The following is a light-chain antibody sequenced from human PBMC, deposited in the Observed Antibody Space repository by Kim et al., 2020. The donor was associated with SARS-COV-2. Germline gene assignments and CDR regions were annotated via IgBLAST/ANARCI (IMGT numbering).Light chain of an antibody. Sequence: SYELTQPPSVSVFPGQTARTTCSGDAFPAQYAFWLQQKPGQAPLLVISKATERPSRIPGRFSGSTPGTTVTLTITGVQAEDEADYYCLSAHPGGTYSV. CDR2: KAT. J-gene: IGLJ7*01. CDR1: AFPAQY. V-gene: IGLV3-25*03. CDR3: LSAHPGGTYSV.